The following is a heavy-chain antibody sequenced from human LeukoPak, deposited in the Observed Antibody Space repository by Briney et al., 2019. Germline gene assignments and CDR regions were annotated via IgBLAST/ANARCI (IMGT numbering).Heavy chain of an antibody. CDR2: IFPDDSDT. J-gene: IGHJ6*02. D-gene: IGHD3-16*01. Sequence: GESLKISCQGSGYSFTDYWIGWVRQMPGKGLEWMGIIFPDDSDTKYSPSFQGQVTISVDKSISTAYLQWSSLKAPDSAMYYCARHGPAGCIGGGCFTSFPNYGMDVWGQGTPVTVS. V-gene: IGHV5-51*01. CDR1: GYSFTDYW. CDR3: ARHGPAGCIGGGCFTSFPNYGMDV.